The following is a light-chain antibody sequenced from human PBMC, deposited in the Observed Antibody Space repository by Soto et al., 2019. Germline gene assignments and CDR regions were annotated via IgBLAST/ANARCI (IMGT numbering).Light chain of an antibody. V-gene: IGKV3-15*01. CDR1: QSVSSN. CDR3: QQYNNSPYT. J-gene: IGKJ2*01. CDR2: GAS. Sequence: EIVMTQSPATLSVSPGERAALSCRATQSVSSNFAWYQQRPGQAPRLLIYGASTRATGIPARFSGSGSGTDFTLTIISLQSEDLAVYYCQQYNNSPYTFGQGTKLEIK.